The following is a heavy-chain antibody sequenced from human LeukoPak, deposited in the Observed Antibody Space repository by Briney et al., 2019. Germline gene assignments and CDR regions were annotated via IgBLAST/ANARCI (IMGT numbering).Heavy chain of an antibody. CDR3: ARGGDDSSSLSNWFDP. D-gene: IGHD6-6*01. CDR1: GYTFTSYG. V-gene: IGHV1-18*01. Sequence: ASVKVSCKASGYTFTSYGISWVRQAPGQGLEWMGWISAHNGNTNYAQKLQGRVTMTTDTSTSTAYMELRSLRSDDTAVYYCARGGDDSSSLSNWFDPWGQGTLVTVSS. CDR2: ISAHNGNT. J-gene: IGHJ5*02.